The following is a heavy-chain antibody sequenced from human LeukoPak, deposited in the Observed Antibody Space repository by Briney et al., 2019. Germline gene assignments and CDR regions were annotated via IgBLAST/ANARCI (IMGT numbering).Heavy chain of an antibody. CDR2: MSFDGGNT. D-gene: IGHD4-17*01. CDR3: ARGDYPYYFDY. J-gene: IGHJ4*02. V-gene: IGHV3-30-3*01. Sequence: LTGRALRLSCAASGFTFGSYAMHWVRQAPGKGLEWVAVMSFDGGNTYFADSVKGRFTISRDNSKNTLYLQLNSLRVEDTAVYYCARGDYPYYFDYWGQGTLVTVSS. CDR1: GFTFGSYA.